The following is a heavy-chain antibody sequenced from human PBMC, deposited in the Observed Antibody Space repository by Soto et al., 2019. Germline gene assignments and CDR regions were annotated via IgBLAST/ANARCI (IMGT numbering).Heavy chain of an antibody. CDR1: GSTFSDYY. V-gene: IGHV3-72*01. Sequence: EVQLVESGGGLVQPEGSLRLSCVASGSTFSDYYMDWVRQAPGKGLEWVGRVRNKVNSYTTEYAASVKGRFTVTRDDSRNSVYLQMNSLKTGDTAMYYCSRAGILTTPYYTDYWGLGTLVTVSS. CDR3: SRAGILTTPYYTDY. CDR2: VRNKVNSYTT. D-gene: IGHD2-21*01. J-gene: IGHJ4*02.